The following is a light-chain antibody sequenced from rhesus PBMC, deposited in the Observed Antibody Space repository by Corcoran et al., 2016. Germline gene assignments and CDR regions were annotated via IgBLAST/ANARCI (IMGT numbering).Light chain of an antibody. J-gene: IGKJ2*01. V-gene: IGKV1-43*02. CDR1: QGISTY. CDR2: AAS. Sequence: DIQMTQSPSSLSASVGDRVTITRMASQGISTYLNWYQQKPGKAPKRLIYAASRLERGVPSRFSGSGSGTDFTLPLNSLQPDDFATYYCLQYNSDPYSFGQGTKVEIK. CDR3: LQYNSDPYS.